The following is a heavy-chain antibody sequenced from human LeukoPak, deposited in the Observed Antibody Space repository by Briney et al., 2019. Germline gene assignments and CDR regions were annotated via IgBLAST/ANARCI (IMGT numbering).Heavy chain of an antibody. D-gene: IGHD6-13*01. V-gene: IGHV4-39*07. CDR1: GASVSTTDYY. Sequence: SETLSLTCTVSGASVSTTDYYWGWIRQPPGKGLEWIGSVLYSGTISYNPSLKSRVSLSIDTSKNQLSLKPTSVTAADTALYYCARDEAAADAFDIWGQGTMVTVSS. CDR2: VLYSGTI. CDR3: ARDEAAADAFDI. J-gene: IGHJ3*02.